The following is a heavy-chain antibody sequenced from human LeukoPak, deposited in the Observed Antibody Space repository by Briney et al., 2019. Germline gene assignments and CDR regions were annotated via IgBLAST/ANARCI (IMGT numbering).Heavy chain of an antibody. J-gene: IGHJ4*02. CDR2: INSDGSST. D-gene: IGHD5-18*01. V-gene: IGHV3-74*01. Sequence: AGGSLRLSCAASGFTFSKHWMHWVRQAPGKGLVWVSRINSDGSSTTYADSVKGRFTISRDNAKNTLYLQMNSLKTEDTAVYYCTRGRGYSYGWIGEKLLDYWGQGTLVTVSS. CDR3: TRGRGYSYGWIGEKLLDY. CDR1: GFTFSKHW.